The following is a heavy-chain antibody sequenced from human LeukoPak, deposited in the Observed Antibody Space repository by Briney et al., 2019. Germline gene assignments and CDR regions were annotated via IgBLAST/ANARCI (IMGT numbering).Heavy chain of an antibody. CDR1: GFTFSSYS. V-gene: IGHV3-21*01. CDR3: ARDLGNDCSSTSCVG. D-gene: IGHD2-2*01. CDR2: ISSSSSYI. Sequence: GGSLRLSCAASGFTFSSYSMNWVRQAPGKGLEWVSSISSSSSYIYYADSVKGRFTISRDNAKNSLYLQMNSLRAEDTAVYYCARDLGNDCSSTSCVGWGQGTLVTASS. J-gene: IGHJ4*02.